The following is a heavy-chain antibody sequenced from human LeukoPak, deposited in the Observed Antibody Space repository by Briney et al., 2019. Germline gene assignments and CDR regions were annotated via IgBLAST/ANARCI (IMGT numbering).Heavy chain of an antibody. J-gene: IGHJ5*02. Sequence: SETLSLTCAVSGVSISSGGYSWSWIRQPPGKGLEWIGYIYHSGSTYYNPSLKSRVTISVDRSKNQFSLKLSSVTAADTAVYYCAGVDYYDSSGYQIVNWFDPWGQGTLVTVSS. CDR1: GVSISSGGYS. CDR2: IYHSGST. V-gene: IGHV4-30-2*01. CDR3: AGVDYYDSSGYQIVNWFDP. D-gene: IGHD3-22*01.